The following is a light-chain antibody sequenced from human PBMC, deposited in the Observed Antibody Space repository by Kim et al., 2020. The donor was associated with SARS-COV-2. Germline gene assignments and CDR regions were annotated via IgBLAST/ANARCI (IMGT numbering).Light chain of an antibody. CDR3: QQYGTSPRT. CDR1: QSVSSNY. J-gene: IGKJ1*01. Sequence: SPGERATLSWRASQSVSSNYLAWYQHKPGQAPRLLIYGASSRATGIPDRFSGSGSGTDFTLTISRLEPEDFAVYYCQQYGTSPRTFGQGTKVDIK. CDR2: GAS. V-gene: IGKV3-20*01.